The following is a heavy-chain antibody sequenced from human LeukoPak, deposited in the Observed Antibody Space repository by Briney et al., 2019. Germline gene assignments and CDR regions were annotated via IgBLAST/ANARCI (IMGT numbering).Heavy chain of an antibody. CDR1: GGTFSSYA. CDR2: IIPIFGTA. V-gene: IGHV1-69*05. J-gene: IGHJ4*02. CDR3: ARDPRAGESRRFDY. Sequence: GSSVKVSCKASGGTFSSYAISWVRQAPGQGLEWMGGIIPIFGTANYAQKFQGRVTITTDESTSTAYMELRSLRSDDTAVYYCARDPRAGESRRFDYWGQGTLVTVSS. D-gene: IGHD7-27*01.